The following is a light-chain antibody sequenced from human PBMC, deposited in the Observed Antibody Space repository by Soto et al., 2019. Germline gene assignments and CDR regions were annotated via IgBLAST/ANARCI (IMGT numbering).Light chain of an antibody. CDR1: QSVSITS. V-gene: IGKV3-20*01. CDR2: GAS. CDR3: QHYCTSTLT. Sequence: LLTQSPGTLSLSPGERATLSCRSSQSVSITSLAWYQQRPGQAPSLLIHGASSRASDIPDRFSGSGSGTDFTLTINRLEPEDFAVYYCQHYCTSTLTFGGGTSVEIK. J-gene: IGKJ4*01.